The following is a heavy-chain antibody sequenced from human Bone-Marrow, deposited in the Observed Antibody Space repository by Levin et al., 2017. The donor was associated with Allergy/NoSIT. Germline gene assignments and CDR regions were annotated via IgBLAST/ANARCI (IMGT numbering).Heavy chain of an antibody. CDR2: ISSSSSTI. CDR1: GFTFSSYS. J-gene: IGHJ4*02. D-gene: IGHD4-23*01. Sequence: GGSLRLSCAASGFTFSSYSMNWVRQAPGKGLEWVSYISSSSSTIYYADSVKGRFTISRDNAKNSLYLQMNSLRDEDTAVYYCAGLTTVVTPIGLDYWGQGTLVTVSS. V-gene: IGHV3-48*02. CDR3: AGLTTVVTPIGLDY.